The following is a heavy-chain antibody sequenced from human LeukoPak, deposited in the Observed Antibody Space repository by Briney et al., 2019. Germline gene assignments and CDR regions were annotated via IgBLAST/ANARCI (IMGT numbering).Heavy chain of an antibody. CDR2: ISSSSSYI. Sequence: PGGSLRLSCAASGFTFSSYSMNWVRQAPGKELEWVSSISSSSSYIYYADSVKGRFTISRDNAKNSLYLQMNSLRAEDTAVYYCARQGPTNAFDIWGQGTMVTVSS. CDR3: ARQGPTNAFDI. CDR1: GFTFSSYS. J-gene: IGHJ3*02. V-gene: IGHV3-21*01.